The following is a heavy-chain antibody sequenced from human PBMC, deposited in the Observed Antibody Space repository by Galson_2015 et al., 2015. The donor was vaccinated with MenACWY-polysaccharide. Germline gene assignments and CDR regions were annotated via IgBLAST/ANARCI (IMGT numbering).Heavy chain of an antibody. D-gene: IGHD5-12*01. CDR2: IKSDGSST. CDR1: GFTFSTYW. J-gene: IGHJ4*02. CDR3: ARGYSAYD. Sequence: SLRLSCAASGFTFSTYWMHWVRQAPGKGLEWVSRIKSDGSSTNYADSVKGRFTISRDNAKNTLYLQMNSLRAEGTALYYCARGYSAYDWGQGTLVTVSA. V-gene: IGHV3-74*01.